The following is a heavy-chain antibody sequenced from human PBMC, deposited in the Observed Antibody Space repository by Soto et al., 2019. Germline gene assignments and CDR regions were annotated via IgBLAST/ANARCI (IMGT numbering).Heavy chain of an antibody. D-gene: IGHD1-1*01. Sequence: QLQLQESGPGLVKPSETLSLTCTVSGDSISSNTYYWGWIRQPPGKGLEWIGTIYYSGSTYYNPSLKSRVAISVDTSKNQFSLKLSSVTAADTAVYYCERRDNWSDSHFDYWGRGTLVTVSS. CDR2: IYYSGST. CDR1: GDSISSNTYY. CDR3: ERRDNWSDSHFDY. V-gene: IGHV4-39*01. J-gene: IGHJ4*02.